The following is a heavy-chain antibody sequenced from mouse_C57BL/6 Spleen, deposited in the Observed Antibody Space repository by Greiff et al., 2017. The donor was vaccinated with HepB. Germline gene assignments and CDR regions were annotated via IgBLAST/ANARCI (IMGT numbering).Heavy chain of an antibody. J-gene: IGHJ2*01. CDR1: GYSITSGYY. V-gene: IGHV3-6*01. CDR3: ARAGLFYDGYPYYFDY. CDR2: ISYDGSN. D-gene: IGHD2-3*01. Sequence: EVKLQESGPGLVKPSQSLSLTCPVTGYSITSGYYWNWIRQFPGNKLEWMGYISYDGSNNYNPSLKNRISITRDTSKNQFCLKLNSVTTEDTATYYCARAGLFYDGYPYYFDYWGQGTTLTVSS.